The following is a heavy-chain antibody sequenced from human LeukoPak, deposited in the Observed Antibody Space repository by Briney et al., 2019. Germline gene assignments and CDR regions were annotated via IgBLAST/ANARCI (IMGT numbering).Heavy chain of an antibody. CDR3: VREYYDSSGYFHC. CDR1: GGSISSDY. D-gene: IGHD3-22*01. Sequence: SETLSLTCTVSGGSISSDYWSWIRQPPGKGLEWIGYIYYSGSTNYNPSLKSRLTISVDTSKDQFSLKLSSVTAADTAVYYCVREYYDSSGYFHCWGQGTLVTVSS. V-gene: IGHV4-59*01. J-gene: IGHJ4*02. CDR2: IYYSGST.